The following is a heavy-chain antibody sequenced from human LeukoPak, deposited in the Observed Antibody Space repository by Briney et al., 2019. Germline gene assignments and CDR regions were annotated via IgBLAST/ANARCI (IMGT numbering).Heavy chain of an antibody. D-gene: IGHD3-10*01. CDR1: GGSISSNSYY. V-gene: IGHV4-39*01. J-gene: IGHJ4*02. CDR3: ARAVGGDGSGSL. CDR2: IYCSGST. Sequence: PSETLSLTCAVSGGSISSNSYYWGWIRQPPGKGLEWIGSIYCSGSTYYNPSLKSRVTISVDTSKNQFSLKLSSVTAADTAVYYCARAVGGDGSGSLWGPGTLVTVSS.